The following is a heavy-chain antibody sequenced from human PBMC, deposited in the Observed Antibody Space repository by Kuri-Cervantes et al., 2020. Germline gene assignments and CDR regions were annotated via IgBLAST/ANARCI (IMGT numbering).Heavy chain of an antibody. D-gene: IGHD6-13*01. J-gene: IGHJ4*02. V-gene: IGHV3-30-3*01. CDR3: ARDADSSSSVFDY. Sequence: GGSLRLSCAASGFTFSSYAMHWVRQAPGKGLEWVAVISYDGSNKYYADSVKGRFTISRDNAKNSLYLQMNSLRAEDTAVYYCARDADSSSSVFDYWGQGTLVTVSS. CDR1: GFTFSSYA. CDR2: ISYDGSNK.